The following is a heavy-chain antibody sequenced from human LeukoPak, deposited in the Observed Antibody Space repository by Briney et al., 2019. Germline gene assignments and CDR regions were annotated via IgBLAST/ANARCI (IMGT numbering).Heavy chain of an antibody. CDR2: ISYDGSNK. J-gene: IGHJ6*02. D-gene: IGHD6-19*01. V-gene: IGHV3-30-3*02. Sequence: GGSLRLSCAASGFTFSSYAMHWVRQAPGKGLEWVAVISYDGSNKYYADSVKGRFTISRDNSKNTLYLQMNSLRAEDTAVYYCAKTADSSGWYYYYYGMDVWGQGTTVTVSS. CDR1: GFTFSSYA. CDR3: AKTADSSGWYYYYYGMDV.